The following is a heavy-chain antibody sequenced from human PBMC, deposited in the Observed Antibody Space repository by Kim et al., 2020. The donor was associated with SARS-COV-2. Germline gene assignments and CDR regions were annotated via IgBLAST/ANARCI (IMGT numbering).Heavy chain of an antibody. J-gene: IGHJ4*02. D-gene: IGHD3-10*01. V-gene: IGHV3-30*18. CDR1: GFTFSSYG. CDR3: AKLYGSGSYASDY. CDR2: ISYDGSNK. Sequence: GGSLRLSCAASGFTFSSYGMHWVRQAPGKGLEWVAVISYDGSNKYYADSVKGRFTISRDNSKNTLYLQMNSLRAEDTAVYYCAKLYGSGSYASDYWGQGTLVTVSS.